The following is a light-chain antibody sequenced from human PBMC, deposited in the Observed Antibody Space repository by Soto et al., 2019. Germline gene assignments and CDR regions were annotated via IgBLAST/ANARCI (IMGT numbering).Light chain of an antibody. CDR1: TSNIGSNL. CDR2: TNN. V-gene: IGLV1-44*01. J-gene: IGLJ2*01. CDR3: AAWDGTLNGPV. Sequence: QSVVTRPPSASGTPGQRVTISCSGTTSNIGSNLVSWYQQLPGTAPNLLIHTNNKRPSGVPDRFTGSKSGTSASLAISGLRSEDEADYHCAAWDGTLNGPVFGGGTKLTVL.